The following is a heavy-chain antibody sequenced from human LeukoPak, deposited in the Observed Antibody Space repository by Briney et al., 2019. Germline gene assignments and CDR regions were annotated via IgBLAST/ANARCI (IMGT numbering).Heavy chain of an antibody. CDR1: GFTVSSNS. D-gene: IGHD3-22*01. CDR2: IYSGST. V-gene: IGHV3-53*01. Sequence: GGSLRLSCTVSGFTVSSNSRSWVRQAPGKGLEWVSFIYSGSTHYSDSVKGRFTISRDNSKNTLYLQMNSLRAEDTAVYYCAKHPSGYYYDHFDYWGQGTLVTVSS. J-gene: IGHJ4*02. CDR3: AKHPSGYYYDHFDY.